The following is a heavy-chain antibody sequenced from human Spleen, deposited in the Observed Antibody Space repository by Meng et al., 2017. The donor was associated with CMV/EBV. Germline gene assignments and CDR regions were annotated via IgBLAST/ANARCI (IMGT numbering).Heavy chain of an antibody. CDR3: ARDLTTVWVGTTNSFDY. J-gene: IGHJ4*02. CDR2: INPNSGPT. V-gene: IGHV1-2*02. D-gene: IGHD1-26*01. Sequence: ASVKVSCKASGHTFTDYYIHWVRQAPGQGPQWMGWINPNSGPTSFAQKFQGRVTMTRDRSISTAYMELTNLRSDDTAVYYCARDLTTVWVGTTNSFDYWGQGTLVTVSS. CDR1: GHTFTDYY.